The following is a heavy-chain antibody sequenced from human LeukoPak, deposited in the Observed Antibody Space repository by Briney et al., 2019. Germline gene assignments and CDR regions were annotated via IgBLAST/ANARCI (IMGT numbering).Heavy chain of an antibody. D-gene: IGHD6-13*01. CDR2: ISSSGSTI. J-gene: IGHJ4*02. V-gene: IGHV3-48*03. CDR1: GFTFSSYE. CDR3: ARGGQIAAAGSLDY. Sequence: GGSLRLSCAASGFTFSSYEMNWVRQAPGKGLEWVSYISSSGSTIYYADSVKGRFTISRDNSKNTLYLQMNSLRAEDTAVYYCARGGQIAAAGSLDYWGQGTLVTVSS.